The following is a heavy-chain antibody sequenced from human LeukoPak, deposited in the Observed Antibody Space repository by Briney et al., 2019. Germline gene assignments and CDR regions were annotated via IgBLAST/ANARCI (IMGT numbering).Heavy chain of an antibody. CDR1: GGSISSSSYY. D-gene: IGHD3-10*01. Sequence: PSETLSLTCTVSGGSISSSSYYWGWIRQPPGKGLEWIGSIYYSGSTYYNPSLKSRVTISVDTSKNQFSLKLSSVTAADTAVYYCARCLNQKYYYGSGSYYTPPYNWFDPWGQGTLVTVSS. CDR3: ARCLNQKYYYGSGSYYTPPYNWFDP. V-gene: IGHV4-39*07. CDR2: IYYSGST. J-gene: IGHJ5*02.